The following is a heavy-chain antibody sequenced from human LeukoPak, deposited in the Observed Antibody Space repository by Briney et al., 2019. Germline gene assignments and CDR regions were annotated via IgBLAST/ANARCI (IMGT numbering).Heavy chain of an antibody. V-gene: IGHV4-59*08. J-gene: IGHJ5*02. D-gene: IGHD4-11*01. Sequence: NTSETLSLTCTFSGGSISTYYWSRIRQPPGKGLEWIGYIYYTGGTNYNPSLKSRVTISLNTSKNQFSLRLRSVTAADTAVYYCARRVAVGNYFDPWGQGTLVTVSS. CDR2: IYYTGGT. CDR3: ARRVAVGNYFDP. CDR1: GGSISTYY.